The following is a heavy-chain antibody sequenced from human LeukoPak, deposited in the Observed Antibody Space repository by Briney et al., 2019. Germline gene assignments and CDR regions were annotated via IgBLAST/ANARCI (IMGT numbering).Heavy chain of an antibody. CDR2: ISGSGGST. V-gene: IGHV3-23*01. Sequence: GASLRLSCAASGFTFSSYAMSWVRQAPGKGLEWVSAISGSGGSTYYADSVKGRFTISRENSKNTLYLQMNSLRAEDTAVYYCAKGRNYYDSSGYYDYWGQGTLVTASS. J-gene: IGHJ4*02. CDR3: AKGRNYYDSSGYYDY. D-gene: IGHD3-22*01. CDR1: GFTFSSYA.